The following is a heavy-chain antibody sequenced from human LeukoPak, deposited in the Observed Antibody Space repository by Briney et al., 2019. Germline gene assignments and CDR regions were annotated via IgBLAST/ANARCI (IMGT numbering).Heavy chain of an antibody. CDR3: AKDPDYGGNDPEVY. V-gene: IGHV3-23*01. Sequence: GGSLSLSCAASGFTFSSYAMSWVRQAPGKGLGWVSAISGSGGSTYYADSVKGRFTISRDNSKNTLYLQMNSLRAEDTAVYYCAKDPDYGGNDPEVYWGQGTLVTVSS. D-gene: IGHD4-23*01. CDR2: ISGSGGST. J-gene: IGHJ4*02. CDR1: GFTFSSYA.